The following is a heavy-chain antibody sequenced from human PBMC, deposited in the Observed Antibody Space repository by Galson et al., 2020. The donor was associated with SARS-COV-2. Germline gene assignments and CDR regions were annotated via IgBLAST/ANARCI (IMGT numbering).Heavy chain of an antibody. V-gene: IGHV4-59*01. CDR1: GGSISSYY. CDR2: IYYSGST. D-gene: IGHD3-22*01. CDR3: ARSPRGYYASSGYYVPGEGWFDP. Sequence: SETLSLTCTVSGGSISSYYWSWIRQPPGKGLEWIGYIYYSGSTNYNPSLKSRVTISVDTSKNQFSLKLSSVTAADTAVYYCARSPRGYYASSGYYVPGEGWFDPWCQGTLVTVSS. J-gene: IGHJ5*02.